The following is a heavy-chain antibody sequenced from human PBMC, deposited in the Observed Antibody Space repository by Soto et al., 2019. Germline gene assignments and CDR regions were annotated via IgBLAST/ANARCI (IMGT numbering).Heavy chain of an antibody. D-gene: IGHD2-15*01. CDR3: ARGYCGGGSCYQDLCTWFDP. V-gene: IGHV1-18*01. Sequence: QVQLVQSGAEVKKPGASVKVSCKASGYTFTSYGITWVRQAPGQGLEWMGWISAYNGNTNYAQKLQGRVTMTTDTSTSTAYREWSSLRSDDTAVYYCARGYCGGGSCYQDLCTWFDPWGQGTLVTVSS. J-gene: IGHJ5*02. CDR1: GYTFTSYG. CDR2: ISAYNGNT.